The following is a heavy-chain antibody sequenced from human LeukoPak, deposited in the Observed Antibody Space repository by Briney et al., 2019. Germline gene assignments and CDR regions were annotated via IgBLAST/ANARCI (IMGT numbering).Heavy chain of an antibody. J-gene: IGHJ4*02. D-gene: IGHD3-22*01. V-gene: IGHV4-39*02. CDR1: GGSISSSGYY. CDR2: IYYSGST. Sequence: SETLSLTCTVSGGSISSSGYYWGWIRQPPGKGLEWIGSIYYSGSTYYNPSLKSRVTISVDTSKNQFSLKLSSVTAADTAVYYCARDWYDSSGYHSDYWGQGTLVTVSS. CDR3: ARDWYDSSGYHSDY.